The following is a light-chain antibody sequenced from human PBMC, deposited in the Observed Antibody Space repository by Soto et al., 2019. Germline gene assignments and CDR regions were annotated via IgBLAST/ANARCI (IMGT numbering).Light chain of an antibody. CDR2: GNS. CDR3: QSYDSSLSVVV. CDR1: SSNIGAGYD. V-gene: IGLV1-40*01. Sequence: QSVLTQPPSVSGAPGQRVTISCTGSSSNIGAGYDVHWYQQLPGTAPKLHIYGNSNRPSEVPDRCSGSKSGTSASLAITGLQAGDEADYYCQSYDSSLSVVVFGGGTKLTVL. J-gene: IGLJ2*01.